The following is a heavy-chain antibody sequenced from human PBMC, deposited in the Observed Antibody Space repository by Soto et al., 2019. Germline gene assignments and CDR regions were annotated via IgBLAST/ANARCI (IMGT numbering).Heavy chain of an antibody. CDR3: ARDRVDTAMVRYYYYGMDV. D-gene: IGHD5-18*01. V-gene: IGHV4-59*01. CDR1: GGSISSYY. CDR2: IYYSGST. Sequence: SETLSLTCTVSGGSISSYYWSWLRQPPGKGLEWIGYIYYSGSTNYNPSLKSRVTISVDTSKNQFSLKLSSVTAADTAVYYCARDRVDTAMVRYYYYGMDVWGQGTTVTVSS. J-gene: IGHJ6*02.